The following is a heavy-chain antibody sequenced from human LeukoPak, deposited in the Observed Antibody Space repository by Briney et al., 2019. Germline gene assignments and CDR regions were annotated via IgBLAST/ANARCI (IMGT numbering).Heavy chain of an antibody. CDR2: VDGGGGST. CDR1: GFTFSSYG. D-gene: IGHD1-26*01. V-gene: IGHV3-64*04. J-gene: IGHJ4*02. CDR3: TTYRYSGTSPFDY. Sequence: PGGSLRLSCSASGFTFSSYGMHWVRQAPGKGLEYVSAVDGGGGSTFYADSVKGRFTISRDNSKNTLYLQMNSLKTEDTAVYYCTTYRYSGTSPFDYWGQGTLVTVSS.